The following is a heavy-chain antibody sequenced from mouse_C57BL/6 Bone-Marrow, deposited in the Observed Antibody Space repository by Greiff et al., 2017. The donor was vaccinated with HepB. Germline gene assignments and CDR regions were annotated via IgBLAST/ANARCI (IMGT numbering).Heavy chain of an antibody. CDR1: GYTFTSYW. D-gene: IGHD1-1*01. CDR2: IHPSDSDT. V-gene: IGHV1-74*01. J-gene: IGHJ2*01. CDR3: AINYGSSFYYFDY. Sequence: VQLQQPGAELVKPGASVKVSCKASGYTFTSYWMHWVKQRPGQGLEWIGRIHPSDSDTNYNQKFKGKATLTVDKSSSTAYMQLSSLTSEDSAVYYCAINYGSSFYYFDYWGQGTTLTVSS.